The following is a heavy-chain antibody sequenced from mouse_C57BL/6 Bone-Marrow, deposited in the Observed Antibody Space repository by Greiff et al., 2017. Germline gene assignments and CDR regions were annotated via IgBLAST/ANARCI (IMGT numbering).Heavy chain of an antibody. J-gene: IGHJ4*01. Sequence: VQLQQSGAELARPGASVKLSCKASGYTFTSYGISWVKQRTGQGLEWIGEIYPRSGNTYYNEKFKGKATLTADKSSSTAYMELRSLTSEDSAVYFCVRWGTTVVTNYYYAMDYWGQGTSVTVSS. D-gene: IGHD1-1*01. CDR2: IYPRSGNT. CDR3: VRWGTTVVTNYYYAMDY. V-gene: IGHV1-81*01. CDR1: GYTFTSYG.